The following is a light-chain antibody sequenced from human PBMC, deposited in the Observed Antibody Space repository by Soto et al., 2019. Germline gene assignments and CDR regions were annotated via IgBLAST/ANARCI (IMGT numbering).Light chain of an antibody. CDR2: AAS. Sequence: DIQMTQSPSSLSASVGDRVTITCRSSQAISNYLAWYQQKPGKVPKLLIYAASTLQSGVPSHFSGSGSGTDFTLTISSLQPEDVATYYCQHHNSVPRTFGQGNKVEIK. CDR3: QHHNSVPRT. CDR1: QAISNY. J-gene: IGKJ1*01. V-gene: IGKV1-27*01.